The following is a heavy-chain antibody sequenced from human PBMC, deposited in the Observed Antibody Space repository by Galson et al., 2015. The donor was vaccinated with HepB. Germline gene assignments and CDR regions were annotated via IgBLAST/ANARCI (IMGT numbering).Heavy chain of an antibody. CDR1: GYTFSNYW. J-gene: IGHJ3*02. CDR3: ARRAHYYDSSGYYSNDAFDI. D-gene: IGHD3-22*01. V-gene: IGHV5-51*01. Sequence: QSGAEVKTAGESLKISCKGSGYTFSNYWIGWVRQMPGKGLEWMGIIYPGDSDTRYNPSFEGQVTISADQSIGAAYLPWSSLKASDTAMYYCARRAHYYDSSGYYSNDAFDIWGQGTGVSVSS. CDR2: IYPGDSDT.